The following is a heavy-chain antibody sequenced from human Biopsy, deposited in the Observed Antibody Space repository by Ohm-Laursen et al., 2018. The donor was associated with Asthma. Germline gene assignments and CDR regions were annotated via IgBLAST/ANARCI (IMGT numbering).Heavy chain of an antibody. D-gene: IGHD6-13*01. V-gene: IGHV1-2*06. Sequence: SSVKVSCKASGYTFTSYYMHWMRQAPGQGLEWMGRINPNSGATNYAQKFQGRVTMTRDTSISTAYMEVSRLRSDDTAVYYCARGQKSAGDRWFDPWGQGTLATVSS. CDR1: GYTFTSYY. CDR2: INPNSGAT. J-gene: IGHJ5*02. CDR3: ARGQKSAGDRWFDP.